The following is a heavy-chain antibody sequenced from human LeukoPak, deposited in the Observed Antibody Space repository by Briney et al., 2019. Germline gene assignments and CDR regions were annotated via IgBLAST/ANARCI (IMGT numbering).Heavy chain of an antibody. Sequence: ASVKVSCKASGYTFTSYCISWVRQAPGQGLEWMGWISAYNGNTNYAQKLQGRVTMTTDTSTSTAYMELRRLRSDDTAVYYCARAPPYYDILTGYYYYYYIDVWGKGTTVT. V-gene: IGHV1-18*01. CDR1: GYTFTSYC. CDR2: ISAYNGNT. D-gene: IGHD3-9*01. J-gene: IGHJ6*03. CDR3: ARAPPYYDILTGYYYYYYIDV.